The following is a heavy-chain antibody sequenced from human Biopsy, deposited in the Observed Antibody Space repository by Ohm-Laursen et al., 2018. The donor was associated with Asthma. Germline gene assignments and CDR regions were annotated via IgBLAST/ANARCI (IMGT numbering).Heavy chain of an antibody. CDR2: IIPIFGPT. CDR1: GGTFSSIS. V-gene: IGHV1-69*15. D-gene: IGHD5-12*01. CDR3: ARGYSGSDRIVYYYSGLEV. Sequence: SSVKVSCKASGGTFSSISINWVRQAPGQGLEWMGRIIPIFGPTNYAQKFQGRVTISADESTSTAYMELSSLSSEDTAVYYCARGYSGSDRIVYYYSGLEVWGQGTTVTVSS. J-gene: IGHJ6*02.